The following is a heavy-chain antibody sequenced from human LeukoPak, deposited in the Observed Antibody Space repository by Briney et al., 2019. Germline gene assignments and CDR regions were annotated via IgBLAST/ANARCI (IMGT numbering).Heavy chain of an antibody. Sequence: PGGSLRLSCAVSGVYWMSWVRQAPGKGLEWVANINQDGSVIYYVDSVKGRFTISRDNAKNSRYLQMNSLGAEDTGVYYCATSSGAPGNMWGQGTLVTVSS. V-gene: IGHV3-7*01. D-gene: IGHD2-8*02. CDR2: INQDGSVI. CDR3: ATSSGAPGNM. CDR1: GVYW. J-gene: IGHJ4*02.